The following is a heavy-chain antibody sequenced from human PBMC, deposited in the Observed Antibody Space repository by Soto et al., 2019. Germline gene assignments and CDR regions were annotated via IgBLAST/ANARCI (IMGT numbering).Heavy chain of an antibody. CDR1: GYTFTPYA. CDR3: ARDLAFETLRFLEWLPTPFYGMDV. Sequence: AASVKVSCKASGYTFTPYAMHWVRQAPGQRLEWMGWINTGNGNTKYSQKFQGRVTITRDTAASAVYMELSSLRSEDTAVYYCARDLAFETLRFLEWLPTPFYGMDVWGQGTTVTVSS. J-gene: IGHJ6*02. D-gene: IGHD3-3*01. V-gene: IGHV1-3*04. CDR2: INTGNGNT.